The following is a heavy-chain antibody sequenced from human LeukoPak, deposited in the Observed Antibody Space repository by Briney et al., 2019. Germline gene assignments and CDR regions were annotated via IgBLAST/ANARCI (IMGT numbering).Heavy chain of an antibody. D-gene: IGHD4-17*01. CDR2: ISWNSGSI. V-gene: IGHV3-9*01. CDR1: GFSFSSYG. Sequence: QSGGSLRLSCAASGFSFSSYGINWVRQAPGKGLEWVSGISWNSGSIGYADSVKGRFTISRDNAKNSLYLQMNSLRAEDTALYYCARGRGGDYVPSRFDFWGQGTLVTASS. J-gene: IGHJ4*02. CDR3: ARGRGGDYVPSRFDF.